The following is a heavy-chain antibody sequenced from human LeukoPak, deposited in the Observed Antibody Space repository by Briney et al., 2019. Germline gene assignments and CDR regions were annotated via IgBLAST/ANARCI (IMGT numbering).Heavy chain of an antibody. CDR1: GASISSSGFY. Sequence: SETLSLTCTVSGASISSSGFYWSWIRQPPGKGLEWIGYIYYSGTTNYNPSLKSRVTMSVDTSKNQFSLKLSSVTALDTAVYYCARKGAGTAEFDYWGQGTLVTVSS. J-gene: IGHJ4*02. D-gene: IGHD3-10*01. CDR3: ARKGAGTAEFDY. CDR2: IYYSGTT. V-gene: IGHV4-61*05.